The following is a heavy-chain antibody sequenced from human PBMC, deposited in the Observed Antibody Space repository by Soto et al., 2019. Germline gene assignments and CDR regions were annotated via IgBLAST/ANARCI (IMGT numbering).Heavy chain of an antibody. CDR1: GGTFSSYA. J-gene: IGHJ4*02. V-gene: IGHV1-69*13. D-gene: IGHD6-19*01. Sequence: SVKVSCKASGGTFSSYAISWVRQAPGQGLEWMGGIIPIFGTANYAQKFQGRVTITADESTSTAYMELSSLRSEDAAVYYCARDMGSGWCSPFDYWGQGTLVTVSS. CDR3: ARDMGSGWCSPFDY. CDR2: IIPIFGTA.